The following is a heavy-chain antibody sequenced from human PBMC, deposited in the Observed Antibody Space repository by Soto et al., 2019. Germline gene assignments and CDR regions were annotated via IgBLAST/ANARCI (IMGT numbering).Heavy chain of an antibody. CDR2: IGTAGDT. CDR1: GFTFSSYD. V-gene: IGHV3-13*01. Sequence: GGSLRLSCAASGFTFSSYDMHWVRQATGKGLEWVSAIGTAGDTYYPGSVKGRFTISRENAKNSLYLQMNSLRAGDTAVYYCARAHFLADTVGFSVKQSYYYYYYMDVWGKGTTVTVSS. D-gene: IGHD2-15*01. CDR3: ARAHFLADTVGFSVKQSYYYYYYMDV. J-gene: IGHJ6*03.